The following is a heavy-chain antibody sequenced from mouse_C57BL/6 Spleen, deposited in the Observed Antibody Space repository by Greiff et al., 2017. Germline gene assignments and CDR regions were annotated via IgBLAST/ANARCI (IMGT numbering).Heavy chain of an antibody. V-gene: IGHV5-9*01. Sequence: DVMLVESGGGLVKPGGSLKLSCAASGFTFSSYTMSWVRQTPEKRLEWVATISGGGGNTYYPDSVKGRFTISRDNAKNTLYLQMSSLRSEDTALYYCARHGYSLFAYWGQGTLVTVSA. CDR3: ARHGYSLFAY. CDR1: GFTFSSYT. CDR2: ISGGGGNT. D-gene: IGHD2-3*01. J-gene: IGHJ3*01.